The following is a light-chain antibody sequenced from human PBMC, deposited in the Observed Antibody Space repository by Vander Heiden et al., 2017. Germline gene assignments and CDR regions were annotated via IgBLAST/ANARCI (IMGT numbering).Light chain of an antibody. J-gene: IGKJ4*01. CDR1: QSVLSSSNNKNY. CDR3: QQSSTAPLT. V-gene: IGKV4-1*01. Sequence: DIVMTQSPDYLAVSLGERATINCKSSQSVLSSSNNKNYLAWYQQIPGQPPKLLINWASTRESGVPDRFSGSGSGTDFTLTISSLQAEDVADLYCQQSSTAPLTFGGGTKVEIK. CDR2: WAS.